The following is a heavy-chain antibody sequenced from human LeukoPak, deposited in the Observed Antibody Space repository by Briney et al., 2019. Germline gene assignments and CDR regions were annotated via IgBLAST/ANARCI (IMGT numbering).Heavy chain of an antibody. CDR2: ISGNGGRT. CDR1: GFTFSILD. CDR3: ARASDCSSTSCHDYYYYGMDV. J-gene: IGHJ6*02. D-gene: IGHD2-2*01. Sequence: GGSLRLSCAASGFTFSILDMSWVRQAPGKGLEWVSAISGNGGRTYYADSVKGRFTISRDNAKNSLYLQMNSLRAEDTAVYYCARASDCSSTSCHDYYYYGMDVWGQGTTVTVSS. V-gene: IGHV3-23*01.